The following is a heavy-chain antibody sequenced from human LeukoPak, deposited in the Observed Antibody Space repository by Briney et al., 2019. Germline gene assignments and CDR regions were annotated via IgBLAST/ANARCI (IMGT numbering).Heavy chain of an antibody. D-gene: IGHD6-19*01. CDR2: INHSGST. CDR1: GGSFSGYY. Sequence: SETLSLTCAVYGGSFSGYYWSWIRQPPGKGLEWIGEINHSGSTNYNPSLKSRVTISVDTSKNQFSLKLSSVTAADTAVYYCASTYSSGWYGMDVWGKGTTVTISS. CDR3: ASTYSSGWYGMDV. J-gene: IGHJ6*04. V-gene: IGHV4-34*01.